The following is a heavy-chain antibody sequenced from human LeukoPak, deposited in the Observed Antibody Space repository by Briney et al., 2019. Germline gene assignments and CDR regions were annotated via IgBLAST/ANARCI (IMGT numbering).Heavy chain of an antibody. V-gene: IGHV3-30*04. J-gene: IGHJ3*02. CDR1: GFTFSSYV. CDR3: ARDRPMIVVADAFDI. D-gene: IGHD3-22*01. Sequence: PGGSLRLSCAASGFTFSSYVMHWVRQAPGKGLEWVAVISYDGSNKYYADSVEGRFTISRDNSKNTLYLQMNSLRVEDTAVYYCARDRPMIVVADAFDIWGQGTMVTVSS. CDR2: ISYDGSNK.